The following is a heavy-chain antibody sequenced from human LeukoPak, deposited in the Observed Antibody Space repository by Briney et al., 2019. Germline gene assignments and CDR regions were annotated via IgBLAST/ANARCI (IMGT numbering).Heavy chain of an antibody. D-gene: IGHD3-10*01. CDR1: GFTFSSYG. CDR3: ARVGQGSGSYYKSPMDY. J-gene: IGHJ4*02. Sequence: GRSLRLSCAASGFTFSSYGMHWVRQAPGKGLEWVAVIWYDGSNKYYADSVKGRFTISRDNSKNTLYLQMNSLRAEDTAVYYCARVGQGSGSYYKSPMDYWGQGTLVTVSS. CDR2: IWYDGSNK. V-gene: IGHV3-33*01.